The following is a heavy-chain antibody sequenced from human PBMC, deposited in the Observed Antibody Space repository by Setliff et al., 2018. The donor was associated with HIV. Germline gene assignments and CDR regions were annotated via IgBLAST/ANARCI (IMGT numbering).Heavy chain of an antibody. J-gene: IGHJ4*02. Sequence: SETLSLTCTVSNGSISSHYWSWIRQPPGKGLEWIGNMYYSGSTNYNPSLKSRVTISVDRSQNHFSLKLSSVTAADTAVYYCAREVDYYDSSRYLLVYYFDSWGQGTLVTVSS. CDR3: AREVDYYDSSRYLLVYYFDS. CDR1: NGSISSHY. V-gene: IGHV4-59*11. D-gene: IGHD3-22*01. CDR2: MYYSGST.